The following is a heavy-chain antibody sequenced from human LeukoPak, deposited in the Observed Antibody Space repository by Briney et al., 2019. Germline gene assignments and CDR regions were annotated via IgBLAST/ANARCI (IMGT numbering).Heavy chain of an antibody. CDR3: ARHKVRGVIRAYFDY. CDR1: DYSISSGYY. CDR2: IFQSGHT. V-gene: IGHV4-38-2*02. D-gene: IGHD3-10*01. J-gene: IGHJ4*02. Sequence: SETLSLTCTVSDYSISSGYYWGWIRQPPGKGLEWTGSIFQSGHTYYSPSLKSRVTILVDTSKNQFSLKLSSVTAADTAVYYCARHKVRGVIRAYFDYWGQGTLVTVSS.